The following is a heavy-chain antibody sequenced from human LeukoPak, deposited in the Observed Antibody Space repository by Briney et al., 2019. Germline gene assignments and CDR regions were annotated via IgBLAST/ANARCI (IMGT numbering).Heavy chain of an antibody. Sequence: GGSLRLSCAASGFTFSSYGMHWVRQAPGKGLEWVAVISYDGSNKYYADSVKGRFTISRGNSKNTLYLQMNSLRAEDTAVYYCAKVAVKQYFSTYYFDYWGQGTLVTVSS. D-gene: IGHD6-19*01. CDR2: ISYDGSNK. CDR1: GFTFSSYG. J-gene: IGHJ4*02. V-gene: IGHV3-30*18. CDR3: AKVAVKQYFSTYYFDY.